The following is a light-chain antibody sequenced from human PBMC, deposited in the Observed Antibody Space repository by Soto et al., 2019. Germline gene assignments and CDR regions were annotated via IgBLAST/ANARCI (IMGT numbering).Light chain of an antibody. Sequence: DIQIIQSPSSLSASVGDRVTITCRASQSISSYLNWYQQKPGQAPKLLIYAASSLQSGVPSRFSGSGSGTDFTLTISSMQPEAFATYYCQQSYSTLWTFGQGTKV. CDR2: AAS. V-gene: IGKV1-39*01. J-gene: IGKJ1*01. CDR1: QSISSY. CDR3: QQSYSTLWT.